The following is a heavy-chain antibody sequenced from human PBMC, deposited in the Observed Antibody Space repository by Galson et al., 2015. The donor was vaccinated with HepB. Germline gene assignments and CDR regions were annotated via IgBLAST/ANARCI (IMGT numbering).Heavy chain of an antibody. D-gene: IGHD3-3*01. CDR1: GGSFNNHA. CDR2: ISPIFDIT. CDR3: ARDPDSQMSFGLDV. V-gene: IGHV1-69*13. J-gene: IGHJ6*02. Sequence: SVKVSCKASGGSFNNHAINWLRQAPGHGLEWIGRISPIFDITKNAQKFQDRVAITADESTGTAFMELRSLISEDTAIYYCARDPDSQMSFGLDVWGQGTTVTVS.